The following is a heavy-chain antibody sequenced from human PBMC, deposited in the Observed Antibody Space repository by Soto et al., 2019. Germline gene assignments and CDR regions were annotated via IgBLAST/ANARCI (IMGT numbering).Heavy chain of an antibody. Sequence: QVQLQESGPGLVKPSETLSLTCTVSGGSISSYYWSWIRQPPGKGLEWIGYIYYSGSTNYNPSLKSRVTISVDTSKNQFSLKLSSVTAADTAVYYCARHGFNSGYDSNWFDPWGQGTLVTVSS. CDR1: GGSISSYY. CDR3: ARHGFNSGYDSNWFDP. CDR2: IYYSGST. V-gene: IGHV4-59*08. D-gene: IGHD5-12*01. J-gene: IGHJ5*02.